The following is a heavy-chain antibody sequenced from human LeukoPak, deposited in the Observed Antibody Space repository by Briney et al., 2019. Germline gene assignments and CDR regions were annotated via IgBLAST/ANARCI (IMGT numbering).Heavy chain of an antibody. D-gene: IGHD3-10*01. CDR2: ISSSSSYT. J-gene: IGHJ3*02. V-gene: IGHV3-11*06. CDR3: ARGQRITMVRGVIPDAFDI. Sequence: GGSLRLSCAASGFTFSDYYMICIRQAPGKGLEWVSYISSSSSYTNYADSVKGRFTISRDNAKNSLYLQMNSLRAEDTAVYYCARGQRITMVRGVIPDAFDIWGQGTMVTVSS. CDR1: GFTFSDYY.